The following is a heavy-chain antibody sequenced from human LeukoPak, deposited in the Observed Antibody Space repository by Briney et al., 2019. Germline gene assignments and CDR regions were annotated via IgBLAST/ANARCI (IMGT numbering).Heavy chain of an antibody. CDR1: GFTFRSYW. V-gene: IGHV3-23*01. CDR2: ISGSGGST. Sequence: GGSLRLSCAASGFTFRSYWMSWVRQAPGKGLEWVSAISGSGGSTYYADSVKGRFTISRDNSKNTLYLQMNSLRAEDTAVYYCAKPALHYYGSGSYYEEDWGQGTLVTVSS. CDR3: AKPALHYYGSGSYYEED. J-gene: IGHJ1*01. D-gene: IGHD3-10*01.